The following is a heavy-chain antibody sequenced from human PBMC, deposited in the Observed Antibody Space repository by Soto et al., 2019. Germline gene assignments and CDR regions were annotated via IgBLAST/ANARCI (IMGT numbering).Heavy chain of an antibody. CDR3: ARVEDCSGGRCYRAFDI. J-gene: IGHJ3*02. CDR2: TRNKANSYTT. D-gene: IGHD2-15*01. Sequence: EVQLVESGGGLVQPGGSLRLSCAASGFTFSDHYMYWVRQAPGKGLVWVGRTRNKANSYTTEYAASVKGRFTISRDDSKNSLYLQMSSLKTEYTAVYYCARVEDCSGGRCYRAFDIWCQGRMVTVSS. CDR1: GFTFSDHY. V-gene: IGHV3-72*01.